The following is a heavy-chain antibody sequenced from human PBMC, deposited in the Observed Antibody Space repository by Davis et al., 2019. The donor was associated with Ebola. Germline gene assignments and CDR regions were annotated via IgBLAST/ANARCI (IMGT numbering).Heavy chain of an antibody. CDR2: ISGSGGST. Sequence: GGSLRLSCAASGFTFSSYAMSWVRQAPGKGLEWVSAISGSGGSTYYADSVKGRFTISRDNSKNTLYLQMNSLRAEDTAVYYCARDLLGPGGIYSSSRGPDYWGQGTLVTVSS. V-gene: IGHV3-23*01. CDR1: GFTFSSYA. D-gene: IGHD6-13*01. CDR3: ARDLLGPGGIYSSSRGPDY. J-gene: IGHJ4*02.